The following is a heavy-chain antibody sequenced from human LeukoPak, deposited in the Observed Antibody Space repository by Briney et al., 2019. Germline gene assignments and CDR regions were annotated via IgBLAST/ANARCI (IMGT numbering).Heavy chain of an antibody. D-gene: IGHD5-18*01. V-gene: IGHV3-64D*06. CDR3: VKEGPLERRLWHTYYFGY. CDR1: GFTFSSYA. Sequence: PGGSLRLSCSASGFTFSSYAMHWVRQAPGKGLEYVSAISSNVGSTYYADSVKGRFTISRDNSKNTLYLQMSSLRAEDTAVYYCVKEGPLERRLWHTYYFGYWGQGTLVTVSS. J-gene: IGHJ4*02. CDR2: ISSNVGST.